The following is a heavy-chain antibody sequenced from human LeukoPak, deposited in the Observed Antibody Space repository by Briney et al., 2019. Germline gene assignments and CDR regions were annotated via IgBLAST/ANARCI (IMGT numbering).Heavy chain of an antibody. CDR3: ARRCIAAACVDV. J-gene: IGHJ6*04. D-gene: IGHD6-13*01. Sequence: SETLSLTCTASGGSISSYYWSWIRQPPGKGLEWIGYIYYSGSTNYNPSLKSRVTISVDTSKNQFSLKLSSVTAADTAVYYCARRCIAAACVDVWGKGTTVTVSS. CDR2: IYYSGST. V-gene: IGHV4-59*08. CDR1: GGSISSYY.